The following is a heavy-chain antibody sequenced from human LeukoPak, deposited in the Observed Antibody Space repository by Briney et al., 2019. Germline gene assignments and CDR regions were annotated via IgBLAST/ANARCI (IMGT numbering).Heavy chain of an antibody. CDR2: INPNSGGT. V-gene: IGHV1-2*02. D-gene: IGHD1-26*01. CDR1: GYTFTGYY. J-gene: IGHJ4*02. CDR3: ARGSIVGATFDYFDY. Sequence: GASVKVSCKASGYTFTGYYIHWVRQAPGQGLEWMGWINPNSGGTNYAQKFQGRVTTTGDTSISTAYMDLSRLRSDDTAVYYCARGSIVGATFDYFDYWGQGTLVTVSS.